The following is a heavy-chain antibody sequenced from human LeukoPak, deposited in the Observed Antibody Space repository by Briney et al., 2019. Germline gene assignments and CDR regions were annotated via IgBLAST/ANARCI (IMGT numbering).Heavy chain of an antibody. CDR2: LYSGGAT. CDR3: VRERAGRFDY. CDR1: GLTVRTNY. J-gene: IGHJ4*02. Sequence: GGSLRLSCLVSGLTVRTNYFSWVRQAPGKGLQWVSVLYSGGATFYTDSVKGRFTISRDNSKTTLYLEMSSLRVEDTASYYCVRERAGRFDYWGQGTLVTVSS. V-gene: IGHV3-53*01. D-gene: IGHD3-10*01.